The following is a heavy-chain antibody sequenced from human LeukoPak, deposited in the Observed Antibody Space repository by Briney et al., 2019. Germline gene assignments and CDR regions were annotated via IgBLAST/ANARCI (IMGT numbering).Heavy chain of an antibody. CDR3: ARAGTTRDNWFDP. J-gene: IGHJ5*02. D-gene: IGHD1-7*01. CDR2: IYYSGST. CDR1: GGSISSGGYY. Sequence: SETLSLTCTVSGGSISSGGYYWSWIRQHPGTGLEWIGYIYYSGSTYYNPSLKSRVTISVDTSKNQFSLKLSSVTAADTAVYYCARAGTTRDNWFDPWGQGTLVTVSS. V-gene: IGHV4-31*03.